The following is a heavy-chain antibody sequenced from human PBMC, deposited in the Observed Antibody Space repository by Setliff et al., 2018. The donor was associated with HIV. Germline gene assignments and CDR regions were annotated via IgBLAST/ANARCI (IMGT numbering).Heavy chain of an antibody. Sequence: SETLSLTCTVSGYSISSGYYWGWIRLPPGKGLEWIGDIYHSGFTIYNPSLKSRVTLSLDTSKNQFSLKLSSVTAADTAVYYCARDFNFWSGYYTQSWFDAWGQGTLVTVSS. CDR3: ARDFNFWSGYYTQSWFDA. CDR2: IYHSGFT. J-gene: IGHJ5*02. CDR1: GYSISSGYY. D-gene: IGHD3-3*01. V-gene: IGHV4-38-2*02.